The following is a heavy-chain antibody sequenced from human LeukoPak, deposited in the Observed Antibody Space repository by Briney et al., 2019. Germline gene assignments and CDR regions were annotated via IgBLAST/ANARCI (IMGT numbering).Heavy chain of an antibody. V-gene: IGHV4-30-4*01. Sequence: PSETLSLTCTVSGGSISNGYYSWTWIRQPPGKGLEWIGNIYYGGTTYYSPSLKSRVTISVDTSKDQFSLKLSSVTAADTAVYYCARGRRDYEYYFDYWGQGTLVTVSS. CDR1: GGSISNGYYS. CDR2: IYYGGTT. CDR3: ARGRRDYEYYFDY. J-gene: IGHJ4*02. D-gene: IGHD4-17*01.